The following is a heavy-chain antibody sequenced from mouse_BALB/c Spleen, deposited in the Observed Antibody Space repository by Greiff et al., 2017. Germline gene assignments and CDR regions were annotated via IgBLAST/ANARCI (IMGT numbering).Heavy chain of an antibody. CDR3: ARDGDDGGY. CDR1: GFTFSDYY. J-gene: IGHJ2*01. V-gene: IGHV5-4*02. D-gene: IGHD2-2*01. Sequence: EVKLVESGGGLVKPGGSLKLSCAASGFTFSDYYMYWVRQTPEKRLEWVATISDGGSYTYYPDSVKGRFTISRDNAKNNLYLQMSSLKSEDTAMYYCARDGDDGGYWGQGTTLTVSS. CDR2: ISDGGSYT.